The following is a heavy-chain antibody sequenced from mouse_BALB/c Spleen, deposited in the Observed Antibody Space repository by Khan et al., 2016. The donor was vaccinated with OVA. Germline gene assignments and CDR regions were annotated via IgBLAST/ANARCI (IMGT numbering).Heavy chain of an antibody. CDR1: GYTFTNYA. CDR2: INTYAGEP. V-gene: IGHV9-3-1*01. D-gene: IGHD6-1*01. CDR3: ARGHCDFDD. Sequence: QIKLVQSGPELKKPGETVKLSCTASGYTFTNYAVNWVRQAPGKGFKWMAWINTYAGEPTYADDFKGRFAFSLETAACAAYLQITNLNTEDTATYFCARGHCDFDDWGEGTTVTVSS. J-gene: IGHJ1*01.